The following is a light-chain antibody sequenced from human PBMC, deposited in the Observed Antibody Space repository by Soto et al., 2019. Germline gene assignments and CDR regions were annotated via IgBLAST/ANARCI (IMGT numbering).Light chain of an antibody. CDR2: DAS. J-gene: IGKJ5*01. V-gene: IGKV3-11*01. Sequence: EIVLAQSPATLSLSPGERATLSCRASQSVSNYLAWYQQKPGQAPRLLIYDASNRATGIPARFSGSGSGTDFTLTISSLEPEDFAVYYCQQRSNWPPSTFGQGTRLEIK. CDR3: QQRSNWPPST. CDR1: QSVSNY.